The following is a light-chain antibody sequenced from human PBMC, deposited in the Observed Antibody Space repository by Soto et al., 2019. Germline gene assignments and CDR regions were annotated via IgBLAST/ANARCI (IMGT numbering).Light chain of an antibody. CDR2: DVS. J-gene: IGLJ1*01. CDR1: SSDVGAFDY. V-gene: IGLV2-14*03. CDR3: CSHTTTKSYV. Sequence: QSALTQPASVSGSPGQSITISCTGTSSDVGAFDYVSWYQKHPGKVPKLLIFDVSSRPSGVSSRFSGSKSANTASLTISGRQAEDDADYFCCSHTTTKSYVFGTGTKVTVL.